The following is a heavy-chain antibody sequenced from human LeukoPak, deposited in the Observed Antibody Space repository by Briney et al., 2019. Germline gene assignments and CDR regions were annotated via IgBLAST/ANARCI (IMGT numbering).Heavy chain of an antibody. CDR1: GYTFTSYG. CDR2: ISAYNGNT. Sequence: ASVKVSCKASGYTFTSYGISWVRQAPGQGLEWMGWISAYNGNTNYAQKLQGRVTMTTDTSTSTAYMELRSLRFDDTAVYYCAREPFYDILTGPEFDYWGQGTLVTVSS. V-gene: IGHV1-18*01. J-gene: IGHJ4*02. D-gene: IGHD3-9*01. CDR3: AREPFYDILTGPEFDY.